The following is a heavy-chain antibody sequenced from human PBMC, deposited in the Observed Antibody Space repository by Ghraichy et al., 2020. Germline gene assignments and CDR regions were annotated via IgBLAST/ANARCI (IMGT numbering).Heavy chain of an antibody. CDR2: INQGGIEK. J-gene: IGHJ4*02. V-gene: IGHV3-7*01. CDR3: ATSPTRDSRSSF. Sequence: GGSLRLSCAASGFSFSTSWMSWVRQVPGKGLEWVANINQGGIEKYYVDSVEGRFTMSRDNARNSLYLQMNSLRVEDTAVYYCATSPTRDSRSSFWGQGTLVTVSS. CDR1: GFSFSTSW. D-gene: IGHD3-22*01.